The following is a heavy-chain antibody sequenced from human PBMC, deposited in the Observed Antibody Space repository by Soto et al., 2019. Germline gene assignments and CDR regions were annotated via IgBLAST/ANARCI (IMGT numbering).Heavy chain of an antibody. CDR2: IYRTGST. V-gene: IGHV4-4*02. CDR3: ASRDPGTSVDY. CDR1: GGSFTSNNW. Sequence: LSLTCAVSGGSFTSNNWWTWVRQPPGQGLEWIGEIYRTGSTNYNPSLTSRVTISLDKSENQFSLKVTSLTAADTAVYYCASRDPGTSVDYWGQGTLVTV. D-gene: IGHD1-7*01. J-gene: IGHJ4*02.